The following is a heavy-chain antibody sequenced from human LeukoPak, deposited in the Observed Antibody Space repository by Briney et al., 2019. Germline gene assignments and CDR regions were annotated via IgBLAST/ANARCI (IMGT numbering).Heavy chain of an antibody. Sequence: GGSLRLSCAASGFTFSSYGMHWVRQAPGKGLEWVAVIWYDGSNKYYADSVKGRFTISRDNAKNTLYLQMNSLRVEDTAVYYCASTRDSGGWLGYDYWGQGTLVTVSS. CDR1: GFTFSSYG. CDR3: ASTRDSGGWLGYDY. J-gene: IGHJ4*02. CDR2: IWYDGSNK. V-gene: IGHV3-33*03. D-gene: IGHD2-15*01.